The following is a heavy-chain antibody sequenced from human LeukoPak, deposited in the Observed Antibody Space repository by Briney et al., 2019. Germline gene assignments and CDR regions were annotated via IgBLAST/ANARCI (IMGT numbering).Heavy chain of an antibody. CDR2: ITVGRNTI. CDR3: ARDSAILLAGTDAFDI. J-gene: IGHJ3*02. V-gene: IGHV3-48*01. D-gene: IGHD6-13*01. Sequence: GGSLRLSCAASGFTFSTYSMNWVRQAPGKGLEWVSHITVGRNTIYYADSVKGRFTISRDNAKNSLFLQMNSLRAEDTAVYYCARDSAILLAGTDAFDIWGQGTMVTVSS. CDR1: GFTFSTYS.